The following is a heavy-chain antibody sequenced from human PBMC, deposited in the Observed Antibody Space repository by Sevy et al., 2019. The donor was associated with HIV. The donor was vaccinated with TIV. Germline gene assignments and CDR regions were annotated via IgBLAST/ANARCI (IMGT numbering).Heavy chain of an antibody. V-gene: IGHV3-33*06. J-gene: IGHJ4*02. CDR1: GFPVSSFT. Sequence: GGSLRLSCAASGFPVSSFTMHWVRQAPGKGLEWVAAIWFDESKIYYVDSVKGRFTISKDNSKNTVYLQLDSLRVEDTAIYYCAKDRGGNHYPDHWGQGTLVTVSS. CDR2: IWFDESKI. D-gene: IGHD3-10*01. CDR3: AKDRGGNHYPDH.